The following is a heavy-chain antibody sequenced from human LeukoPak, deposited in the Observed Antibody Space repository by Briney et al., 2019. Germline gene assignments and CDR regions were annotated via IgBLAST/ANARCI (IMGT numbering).Heavy chain of an antibody. V-gene: IGHV4-34*01. CDR3: ARGGYSNYPVPPRFDP. D-gene: IGHD4-11*01. J-gene: IGHJ5*02. CDR1: GGSFSGYY. Sequence: SETLSLTCAVYGGSFSGYYWSWNRQPPGKGLEWIGEINHSGSTNYNPSLKSRVTISVDTSKNQFSLKLSSVTAADTAVYYCARGGYSNYPVPPRFDPWGQGTLVTVSS. CDR2: INHSGST.